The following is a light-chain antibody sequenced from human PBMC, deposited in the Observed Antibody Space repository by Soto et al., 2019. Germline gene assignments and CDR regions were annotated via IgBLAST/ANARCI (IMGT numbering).Light chain of an antibody. V-gene: IGLV2-23*02. J-gene: IGLJ1*01. CDR1: SSDVGSYNL. CDR2: EVS. CDR3: CSYAGSSTYV. Sequence: QSALTQPASVSGSPGQSITISCTGTSSDVGSYNLVSWYQQHPGKAPKLMIYEVSKRPSGVSNRFSCSKSGNTASLTISGLQAEDEADYYCCSYAGSSTYVFGPGTKLTVL.